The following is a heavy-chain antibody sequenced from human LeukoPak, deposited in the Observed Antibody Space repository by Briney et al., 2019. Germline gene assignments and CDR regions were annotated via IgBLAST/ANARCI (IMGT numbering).Heavy chain of an antibody. Sequence: PGGSLRLSCEASGFTFDDYAMYWVRQAPGKGLEWVSTLSGSGITTYYADSVKGRFTISRDNSKNTLYLQMNSLRAEDTAVYYCAKGIYSSGWSYFDYWGHGTLVTVSS. CDR3: AKGIYSSGWSYFDY. V-gene: IGHV3-23*01. CDR2: LSGSGITT. J-gene: IGHJ4*01. CDR1: GFTFDDYA. D-gene: IGHD6-19*01.